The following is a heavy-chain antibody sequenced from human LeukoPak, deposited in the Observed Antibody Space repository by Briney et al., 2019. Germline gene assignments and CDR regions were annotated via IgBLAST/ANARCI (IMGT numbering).Heavy chain of an antibody. CDR3: ARHGDYGDYGGWFDP. D-gene: IGHD4-17*01. CDR1: GGSISSYY. CDR2: IYYSGST. J-gene: IGHJ5*02. V-gene: IGHV4-59*08. Sequence: SETLSLTCTVSGGSISSYYWSWIRQPPGKGLEWIGYIYYSGSTNYNPSLKSRVTISVDTSKNQFSLKLSSVTAADTAAYYCARHGDYGDYGGWFDPWGQGTLVTVSS.